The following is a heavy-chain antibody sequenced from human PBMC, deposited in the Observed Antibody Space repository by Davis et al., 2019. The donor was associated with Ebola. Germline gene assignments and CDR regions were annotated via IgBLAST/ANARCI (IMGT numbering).Heavy chain of an antibody. V-gene: IGHV4-4*02. CDR3: ARDPRYYYASSGYWRSYAFDI. D-gene: IGHD3-22*01. Sequence: SETLSLTCAVSGGSISSSNWWSWVRQPPGKGLEWIGEIYHSGSTNYNPSLKSRVTISVDKSKNQFSLKLSSVTAADTAVYYCARDPRYYYASSGYWRSYAFDIWGQGTMVTVSS. CDR1: GGSISSSNW. J-gene: IGHJ3*02. CDR2: IYHSGST.